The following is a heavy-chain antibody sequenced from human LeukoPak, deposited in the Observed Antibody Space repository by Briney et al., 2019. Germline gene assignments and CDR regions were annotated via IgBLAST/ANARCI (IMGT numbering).Heavy chain of an antibody. CDR3: AKEYNSGD. CDR2: ISTSGTNT. CDR1: GFSFSTYA. D-gene: IGHD1-1*01. J-gene: IGHJ4*02. Sequence: GGSLRLSCAASGFSFSTYAMSWVRQAPGKGLEWVSTISTSGTNTYYADSVKGRFIISRDNSKNTLYLQMNSLGAEDTAVYYCAKEYNSGDWGEGALVTVSS. V-gene: IGHV3-23*01.